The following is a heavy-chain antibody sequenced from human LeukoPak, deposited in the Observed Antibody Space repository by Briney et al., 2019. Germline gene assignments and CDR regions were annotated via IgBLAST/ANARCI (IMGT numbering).Heavy chain of an antibody. CDR3: ARSKGGYCSSTSCARFDY. D-gene: IGHD2-2*01. V-gene: IGHV4-39*07. CDR1: GGSISSSSYY. CDR2: IYYSGST. J-gene: IGHJ4*02. Sequence: PSETLSLTCTVSGGSISSSSYYWGWTRQPPGKGLERIGSIYYSGSTYYNPSLKSRVTISVDTSKNQFSLKLSSVTAADTAVYYCARSKGGYCSSTSCARFDYWGQGTLVTVSS.